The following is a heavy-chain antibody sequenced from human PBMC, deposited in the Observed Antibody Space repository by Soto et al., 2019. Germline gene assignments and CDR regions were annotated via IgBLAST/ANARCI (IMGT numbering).Heavy chain of an antibody. D-gene: IGHD6-19*01. CDR2: IYYAGST. J-gene: IGHJ6*02. V-gene: IGHV4-59*12. CDR3: ARPTRQWLGLRYYYGMDV. Sequence: PSETLSLTCTVSGGSMISYYWSWIRQPPGRGLEWIGFIYYAGSTKYNPSLNSRVTISVDTSKNQFSLKLSSVTAADTAVYYCARPTRQWLGLRYYYGMDVWGQGTTVTVSS. CDR1: GGSMISYY.